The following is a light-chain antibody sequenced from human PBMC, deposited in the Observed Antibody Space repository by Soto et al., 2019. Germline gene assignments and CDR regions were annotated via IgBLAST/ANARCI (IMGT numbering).Light chain of an antibody. CDR3: QQSYNTPRA. CDR1: QTISNY. V-gene: IGKV1-39*01. J-gene: IGKJ1*01. CDR2: AAS. Sequence: DIQMTQSPPSLSASVGDRVSITCRASQTISNYLIWYQQKPGKAPNLLIYAASTLQSGVPSRFSGSGSGTNFTLTISSLQSEDFATYYCQQSYNTPRAFGQGTKVEIK.